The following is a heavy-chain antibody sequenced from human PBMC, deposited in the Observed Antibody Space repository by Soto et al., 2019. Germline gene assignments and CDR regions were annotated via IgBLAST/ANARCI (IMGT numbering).Heavy chain of an antibody. J-gene: IGHJ4*02. CDR3: ARRFAHYDILTGYLYFDY. V-gene: IGHV4-34*01. CDR1: GGSFSGYY. D-gene: IGHD3-9*01. CDR2: INHSGST. Sequence: QVQLQQWGAGLLKPSETLSLTCAVYGGSFSGYYWSWIRQPPGKGLEWIGEINHSGSTNYNPSLKSRVTISVDTSKNQFSLKLSSVTAADTAVCYCARRFAHYDILTGYLYFDYWGQGTLVTVSS.